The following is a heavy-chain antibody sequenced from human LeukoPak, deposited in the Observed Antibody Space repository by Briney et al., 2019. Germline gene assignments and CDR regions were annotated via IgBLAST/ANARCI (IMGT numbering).Heavy chain of an antibody. V-gene: IGHV3-30*02. D-gene: IGHD3-9*01. J-gene: IGHJ4*02. CDR2: IRYDGSNR. CDR1: GFTFSSYG. Sequence: GGSLRLSCAASGFTFSSYGMHWVRQAPGKGLGWVASIRYDGSNRYYADSVKGRFTISRDNSKNTVYLQMNSLRAEDTAVYYCARGGYYNILTGYRSRFLGFDYWGQGTLVTVSS. CDR3: ARGGYYNILTGYRSRFLGFDY.